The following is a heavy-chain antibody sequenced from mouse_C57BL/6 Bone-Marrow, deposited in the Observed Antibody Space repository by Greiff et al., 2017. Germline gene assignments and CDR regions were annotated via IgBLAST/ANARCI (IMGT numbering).Heavy chain of an antibody. CDR2: IDPSDSYT. D-gene: IGHD2-2*01. V-gene: IGHV1-59*01. CDR3: AREGLLWLQRWYAMDN. Sequence: VKLQQPGAELVRPGTSVKLSCKASGYTFTSYWMHWVKQRHGQGLEWIGVIDPSDSYTNYNQKFKGKATLTVDTSSSTAYMQLSSLTSEDSAVYYCAREGLLWLQRWYAMDNWGQGTSVTVSS. J-gene: IGHJ4*01. CDR1: GYTFTSYW.